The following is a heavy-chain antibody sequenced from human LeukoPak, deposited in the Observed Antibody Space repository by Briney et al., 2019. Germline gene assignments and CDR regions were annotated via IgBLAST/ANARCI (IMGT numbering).Heavy chain of an antibody. V-gene: IGHV3-30*03. CDR3: ARDLFGSSGYPVVGH. CDR1: GFTFRDYG. Sequence: PGRSLTLSCATSGFTFRDYGMHWVRQAPGKGLEWVALISYHSLDKRYADSVKGRFTVSRDYSRNTLYLEMNSLRGDDTAVYYCARDLFGSSGYPVVGHWGQGTLVTVSS. CDR2: ISYHSLDK. J-gene: IGHJ4*02. D-gene: IGHD3-22*01.